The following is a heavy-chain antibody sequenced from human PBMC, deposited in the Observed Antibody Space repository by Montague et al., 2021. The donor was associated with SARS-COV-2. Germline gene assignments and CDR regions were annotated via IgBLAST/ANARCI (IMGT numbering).Heavy chain of an antibody. V-gene: IGHV4-31*03. Sequence: TLSLTCTVSGGSTSSGGYYWSWIRQHPGKGLEWIGYIYYSGSTYYNPSLKSRVTISVDTSKNQFSLKLSSVTAADTAVYYCARLRSSSNWYFDLWGRGTLVTVSS. CDR2: IYYSGST. J-gene: IGHJ2*01. CDR3: ARLRSSSNWYFDL. CDR1: GGSTSSGGYY. D-gene: IGHD6-6*01.